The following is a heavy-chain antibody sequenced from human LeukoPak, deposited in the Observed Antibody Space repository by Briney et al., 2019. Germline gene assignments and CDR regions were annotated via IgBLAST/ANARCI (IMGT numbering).Heavy chain of an antibody. J-gene: IGHJ4*02. V-gene: IGHV4-39*01. CDR3: ASLSSSSSIYDY. CDR1: GGSISGSYSY. CDR2: IYYSGST. Sequence: SETLSLTRTVSGGSISGSYSYWVWIRQPPGKGLEWIGSIYYSGSTYYNPSLNSRVTISVETSKNQFALKLSSVNAADTAVYYCASLSSSSSIYDYWGQGTLVTVSS. D-gene: IGHD6-13*01.